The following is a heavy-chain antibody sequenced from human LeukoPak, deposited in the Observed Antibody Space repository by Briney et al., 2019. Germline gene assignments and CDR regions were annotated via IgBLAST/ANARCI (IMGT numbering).Heavy chain of an antibody. Sequence: PSETLSLTCAVYGGSFSGYYWSWIRQPPGKGLEWIGEINHSGSTNYNPSLKSRVTISVDTSKNQFSLKLSSVTAADTAVYYCARETYCAADCYSGFDFWGQGILVTVSS. CDR2: INHSGST. J-gene: IGHJ4*02. CDR1: GGSFSGYY. V-gene: IGHV4-34*01. D-gene: IGHD2-21*02. CDR3: ARETYCAADCYSGFDF.